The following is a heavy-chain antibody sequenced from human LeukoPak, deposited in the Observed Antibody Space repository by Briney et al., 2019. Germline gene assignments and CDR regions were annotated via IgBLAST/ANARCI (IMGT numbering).Heavy chain of an antibody. J-gene: IGHJ3*02. CDR2: IIPILGIA. CDR3: ATDYYGSGSYYYDAFDI. D-gene: IGHD3-10*01. Sequence: ASVKVSCKASGGTFSSYAISWVRQAPGQGLEWMGRIIPILGIANYAQKFQGRVTITADKSTNTAYMELSSLRSEDTAVYYCATDYYGSGSYYYDAFDIWGQGTMVTVSS. CDR1: GGTFSSYA. V-gene: IGHV1-69*04.